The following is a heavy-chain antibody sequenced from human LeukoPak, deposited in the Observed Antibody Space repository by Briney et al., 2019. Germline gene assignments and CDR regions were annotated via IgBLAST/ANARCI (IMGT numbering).Heavy chain of an antibody. J-gene: IGHJ3*02. CDR3: ARDANWGFDAFDI. CDR2: IKQDGGEK. Sequence: GGSLRLSCVVSGFXFSSYWMSWVRRPPGKGLKGLAKIKQDGGEKYYVDSVKGRFTISRDNSKNTLYLQMNSLRAEDTAVYYCARDANWGFDAFDIWGQGTMVTVSS. CDR1: GFXFSSYW. D-gene: IGHD7-27*01. V-gene: IGHV3-7*01.